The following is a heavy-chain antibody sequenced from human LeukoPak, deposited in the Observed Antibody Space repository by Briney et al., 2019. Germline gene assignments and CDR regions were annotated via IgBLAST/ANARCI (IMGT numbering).Heavy chain of an antibody. V-gene: IGHV4-39*07. CDR2: IYYGGST. J-gene: IGHJ3*02. Sequence: SETLSLTCTVSGGSISSSSYYWGWIRQPPGKGLEWIGSIYYGGSTYYNPSLKSRVTISVDTSKNHFSLKLSSVTAADTAVYYCARVYSMIWGVLNAFDIWGQGTMVTVSS. CDR3: ARVYSMIWGVLNAFDI. D-gene: IGHD3-10*01. CDR1: GGSISSSSYY.